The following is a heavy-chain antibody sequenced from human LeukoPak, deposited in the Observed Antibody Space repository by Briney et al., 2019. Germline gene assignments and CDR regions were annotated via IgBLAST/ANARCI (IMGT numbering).Heavy chain of an antibody. CDR2: VYSDGRI. CDR3: ARAFKVPSWYFAL. V-gene: IGHV3-53*01. CDR1: GFTVSSNY. Sequence: GGSLRLSCAVSGFTVSSNYMSWVRQAPGKGLEWVSFVYSDGRIHYADSLQGRFTISRDNSKNTLYLQMNSVRAEDTAVYYCARAFKVPSWYFALWGRGTLVTVSS. J-gene: IGHJ2*01.